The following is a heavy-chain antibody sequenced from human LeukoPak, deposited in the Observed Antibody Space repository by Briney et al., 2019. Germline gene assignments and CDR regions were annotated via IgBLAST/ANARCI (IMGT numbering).Heavy chain of an antibody. CDR3: ASSGSYRFDY. Sequence: GGSLRLSCAASGFTFSSYGMHWVRQAPGKGPEWVAVISYDGSNKDYEDSVKGRFTISRDNSKNTPYLQMNSLRVEDMAVYYCASSGSYRFDYWGQGTLVTVSS. J-gene: IGHJ4*02. CDR1: GFTFSSYG. D-gene: IGHD1-26*01. CDR2: ISYDGSNK. V-gene: IGHV3-30*03.